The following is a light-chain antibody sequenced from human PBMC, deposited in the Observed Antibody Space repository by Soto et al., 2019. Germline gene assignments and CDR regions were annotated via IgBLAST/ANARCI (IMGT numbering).Light chain of an antibody. Sequence: QSALTQPRSVSGSPGQSVTISCTGTSSDVGGYNYVSWYQQHPGKAPKLMIYDVSKRPSGVPDCFSGSKSGNTASLTISWLQAEDEADYYCCSYAGSYTYVFGTGTKVTVL. CDR1: SSDVGGYNY. V-gene: IGLV2-11*01. CDR3: CSYAGSYTYV. CDR2: DVS. J-gene: IGLJ1*01.